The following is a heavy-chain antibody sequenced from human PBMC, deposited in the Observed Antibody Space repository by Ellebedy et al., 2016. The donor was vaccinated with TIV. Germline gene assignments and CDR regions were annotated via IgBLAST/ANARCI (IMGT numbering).Heavy chain of an antibody. CDR3: AREVGQWQYWYFDL. CDR1: GFTFSSYG. CDR2: IWYDGSNK. Sequence: GESLKISXAASGFTFSSYGMHWVRQAPGKGLEWVAVIWYDGSNKYYADSVKGRFTISRDNSKNTLYLQMNSLRAEDTAVYYCAREVGQWQYWYFDLWGRGTLVTVSS. J-gene: IGHJ2*01. V-gene: IGHV3-33*01. D-gene: IGHD6-19*01.